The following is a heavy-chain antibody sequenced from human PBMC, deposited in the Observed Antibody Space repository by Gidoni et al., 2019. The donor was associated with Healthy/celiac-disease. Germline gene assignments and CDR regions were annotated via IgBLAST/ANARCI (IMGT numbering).Heavy chain of an antibody. CDR2: INPNSGGT. CDR1: GYTFTGYY. D-gene: IGHD5-12*01. CDR3: ARGPDIVATITAPNFDY. Sequence: ASGYTFTGYYMHWVRQAPGQGLEWMGWINPNSGGTNYAQKFQGWVTMTRDTSISTAYMELSRLRSDDTAVYYCARGPDIVATITAPNFDYWGQGTLVTVSS. J-gene: IGHJ4*02. V-gene: IGHV1-2*04.